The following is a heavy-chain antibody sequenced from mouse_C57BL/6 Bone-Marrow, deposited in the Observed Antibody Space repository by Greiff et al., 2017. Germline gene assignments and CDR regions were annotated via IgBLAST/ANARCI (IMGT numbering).Heavy chain of an antibody. J-gene: IGHJ2*01. D-gene: IGHD1-1*01. CDR3: ARRASTVVAPFDY. CDR1: GYTFTSYW. V-gene: IGHV1-64*01. Sequence: QVQLQQPGAELVKPGASVKLSCKASGYTFTSYWMHWVKQRPGQGLEWIGMIHPNSGSTNYNEKFQSKATLTVDKSSSTAYMQLSSLTSEDSAVYYCARRASTVVAPFDYWGQGTTLTVSS. CDR2: IHPNSGST.